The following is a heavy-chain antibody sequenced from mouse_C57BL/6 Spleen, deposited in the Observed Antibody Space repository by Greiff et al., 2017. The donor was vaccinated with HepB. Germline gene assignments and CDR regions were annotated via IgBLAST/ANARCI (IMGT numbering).Heavy chain of an antibody. Sequence: QVQLKQSGAELAKPGASVKLSCKASGYTFTSYWMHWVNQRPGQGLEWIGYINPSSGYTKYNQKFKDKATLTADKSSSTAYMQLSSLTYEDSAVYYCARESLTTGRGGDYFDYWGQGTTLTVSS. CDR3: ARESLTTGRGGDYFDY. CDR1: GYTFTSYW. J-gene: IGHJ2*01. D-gene: IGHD1-1*01. V-gene: IGHV1-7*01. CDR2: INPSSGYT.